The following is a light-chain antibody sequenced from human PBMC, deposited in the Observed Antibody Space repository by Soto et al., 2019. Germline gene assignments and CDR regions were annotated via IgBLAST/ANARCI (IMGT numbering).Light chain of an antibody. J-gene: IGLJ1*01. V-gene: IGLV2-14*01. CDR3: SSYTDSNTRYV. CDR2: EVS. Sequence: SVLTQPASVSGSPGQSITISCTGTSSDVGGYNYVSWYQHHPGKTPKLMIYEVSNRPSGVSNRFSGSKSGNTASLTISGLQAEDEADYYCSSYTDSNTRYVFGTGTKVTVL. CDR1: SSDVGGYNY.